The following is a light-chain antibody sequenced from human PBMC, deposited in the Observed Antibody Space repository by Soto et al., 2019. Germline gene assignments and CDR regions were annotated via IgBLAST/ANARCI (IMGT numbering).Light chain of an antibody. V-gene: IGLV2-14*01. CDR1: SSDVGGYNY. CDR3: SSYTTSGTPV. J-gene: IGLJ3*02. Sequence: QSALTQPASVSGFPGQSITISCTGTSSDVGGYNYLAWYQQHPGKVPKVMIYEVSNRPSGLSNRFSGSKSGNTASLTISGLQAEDEADYFCSSYTTSGTPVFGGGTKLTVL. CDR2: EVS.